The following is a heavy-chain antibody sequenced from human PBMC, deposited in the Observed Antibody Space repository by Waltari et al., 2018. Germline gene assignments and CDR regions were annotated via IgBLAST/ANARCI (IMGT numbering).Heavy chain of an antibody. D-gene: IGHD2-15*01. V-gene: IGHV4-4*02. J-gene: IGHJ4*02. Sequence: QVQLQESGPGLVKPSGTLSPPCTVSGDSISTNFFWSWGRQSPGKGLEWIGQVHQSGRSNYNPSLESRVTVSMDTSKNQFSLRVTSVTAADTAIYYCASDRGRGLYLDSWGQGTLVTVSP. CDR1: GDSISTNFF. CDR3: ASDRGRGLYLDS. CDR2: VHQSGRS.